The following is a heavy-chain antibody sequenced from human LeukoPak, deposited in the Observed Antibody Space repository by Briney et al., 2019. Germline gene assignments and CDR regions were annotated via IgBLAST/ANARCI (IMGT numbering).Heavy chain of an antibody. Sequence: GGSLRLSCAASGFTFSSYWMHWVRQAPGKGLVWVSRINSDGSSTSYADSVKGRFTISRDNAKNTLYLQMNSLRAEDTAVYYCAKRDYYGSGSSFDYWGQGTLVTVSS. CDR3: AKRDYYGSGSSFDY. CDR2: INSDGSST. J-gene: IGHJ4*02. D-gene: IGHD3-10*01. CDR1: GFTFSSYW. V-gene: IGHV3-74*01.